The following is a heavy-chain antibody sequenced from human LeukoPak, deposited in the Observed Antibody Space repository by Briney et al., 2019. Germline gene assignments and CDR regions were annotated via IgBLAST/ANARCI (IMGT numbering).Heavy chain of an antibody. CDR1: GYTFTSYG. CDR3: ARSTVPAATFDY. Sequence: ASVKVSCKXSGYTFTSYGISWVRQAPGQGLEWMGWISAYNGNTNYSQKLQGRVTMTTDTSTSTAYMELRSLRSDDTALYYCARSTVPAATFDYWGQGTLVTVSS. J-gene: IGHJ4*02. CDR2: ISAYNGNT. D-gene: IGHD2-2*01. V-gene: IGHV1-18*01.